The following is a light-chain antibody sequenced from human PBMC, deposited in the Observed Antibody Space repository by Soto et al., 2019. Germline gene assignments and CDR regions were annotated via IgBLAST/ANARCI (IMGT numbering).Light chain of an antibody. CDR1: ENVRTF. Sequence: EVVLTQSPATLSLSPGERATLSCRASENVRTFVDWYQQKPGQAPRLLIYGASNRATGIPARFSGSGSGTDFTLTISNLEPEDFAVYYCQQYNNWLVAFGQGTKVDIK. CDR2: GAS. V-gene: IGKV3-11*01. J-gene: IGKJ1*01. CDR3: QQYNNWLVA.